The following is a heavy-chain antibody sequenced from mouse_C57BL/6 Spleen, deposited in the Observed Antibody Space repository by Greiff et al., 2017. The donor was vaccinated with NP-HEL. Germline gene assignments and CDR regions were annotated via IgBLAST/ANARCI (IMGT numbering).Heavy chain of an antibody. V-gene: IGHV1-9*01. D-gene: IGHD1-1*01. Sequence: VQLQQSGAELMKPGASVKLSCKATGYTFTGYWIEWVKQRPGHGLEWIGEILPGSGSTKSNEKFKGKATFTADTSSNTADMQRSSLTTEDSAIYYCARMNYYGSSDDAMDYWGQGTSVNVSS. J-gene: IGHJ4*01. CDR3: ARMNYYGSSDDAMDY. CDR2: ILPGSGST. CDR1: GYTFTGYW.